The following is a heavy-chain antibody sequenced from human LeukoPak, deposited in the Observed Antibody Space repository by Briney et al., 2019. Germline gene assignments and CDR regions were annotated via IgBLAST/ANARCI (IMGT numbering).Heavy chain of an antibody. Sequence: GGSLRLSCAASGFTFSSYGMHWVRQAPGKGLEWVAFIRYDGSNKYYADSVKGRFTISRDNSKNTLYLQMNSLRAEDTAVYYCAKGRDRWLQPSFDYWGQGTLATVSS. J-gene: IGHJ4*02. CDR3: AKGRDRWLQPSFDY. CDR2: IRYDGSNK. CDR1: GFTFSSYG. D-gene: IGHD5-24*01. V-gene: IGHV3-30*02.